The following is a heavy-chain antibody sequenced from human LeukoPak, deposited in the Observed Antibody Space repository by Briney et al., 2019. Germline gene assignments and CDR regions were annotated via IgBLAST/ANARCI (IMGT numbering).Heavy chain of an antibody. Sequence: ASVKVSCKASGYTFTNYYIHWVRQAPGQGLECMGIINPSGGSTSYAQKFQGRVTMTRDMSTSTVYMELSSLRSEDTAVYYCASHQTYFQPFDYWGQGTLVTVSS. CDR1: GYTFTNYY. CDR3: ASHQTYFQPFDY. D-gene: IGHD2/OR15-2a*01. CDR2: INPSGGST. J-gene: IGHJ4*02. V-gene: IGHV1-46*01.